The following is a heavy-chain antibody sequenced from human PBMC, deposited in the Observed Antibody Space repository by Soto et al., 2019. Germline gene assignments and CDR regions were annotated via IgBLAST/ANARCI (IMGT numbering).Heavy chain of an antibody. CDR2: IVVGSGNT. Sequence: SVKVSCKASGFTFTSSAVQWVRQARGQRLEWIGWIVVGSGNTNYAQKFQERVTITRDMSTSTAYMELSSLRSEDTAVYYCAAPNTYYYDSSGYYAPSMDVWGQGTTVTVSS. V-gene: IGHV1-58*01. CDR1: GFTFTSSA. D-gene: IGHD3-22*01. J-gene: IGHJ6*02. CDR3: AAPNTYYYDSSGYYAPSMDV.